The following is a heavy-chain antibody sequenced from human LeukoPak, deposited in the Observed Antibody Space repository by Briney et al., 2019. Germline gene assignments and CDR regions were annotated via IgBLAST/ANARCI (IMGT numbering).Heavy chain of an antibody. CDR2: ISWNSDII. CDR1: GFPFDDYA. J-gene: IGHJ4*02. V-gene: IGHV3-9*01. CDR3: ARVAGGNSPYYFDY. D-gene: IGHD4-23*01. Sequence: TGGSLRLSCAASGFPFDDYAMHWVRQAPGKGLEWVSGISWNSDIIGYADSVKGRFTISRDNAKNTLYLQMNSLRAEDTAVYYCARVAGGNSPYYFDYWGQGTLVTVSS.